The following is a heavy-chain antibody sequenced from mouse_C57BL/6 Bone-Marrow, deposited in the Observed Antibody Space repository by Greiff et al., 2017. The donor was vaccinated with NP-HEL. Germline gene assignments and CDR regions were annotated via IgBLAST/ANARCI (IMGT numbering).Heavy chain of an antibody. D-gene: IGHD2-12*01. CDR1: GFNIKDDY. CDR3: TTYRGFAY. J-gene: IGHJ3*01. Sequence: VQLQQSGAELVRPGASVKLSCTASGFNIKDDYMHWVKQRPEQGLEWIGWIDPENGDTEYASKVQGKATITADTSSNTAYLQLSSLTSEDTAVYYCTTYRGFAYWGQGTLVTVSA. V-gene: IGHV14-4*01. CDR2: IDPENGDT.